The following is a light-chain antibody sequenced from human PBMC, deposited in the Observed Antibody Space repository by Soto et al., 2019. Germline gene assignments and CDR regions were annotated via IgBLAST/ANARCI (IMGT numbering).Light chain of an antibody. V-gene: IGKV1-39*01. CDR1: QSISSY. CDR3: QQSYSTQVT. J-gene: IGKJ5*01. CDR2: AAS. Sequence: DIQMTQSPSSLSASVGDRVTITCRASQSISSYLNWYQQKPGKAPKLLIYAASSLQSEVPSRFSGSGSGTDFTLTISSLQPEDFATYYCQQSYSTQVTFGQGTRLEIK.